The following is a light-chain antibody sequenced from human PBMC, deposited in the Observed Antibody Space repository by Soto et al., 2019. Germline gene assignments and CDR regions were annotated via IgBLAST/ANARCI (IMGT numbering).Light chain of an antibody. CDR1: QSISSN. Sequence: MVMTQSPATLSVSPGERATLSCRASQSISSNLAWYQQKPGLAPRLLIYGASTRATGIPDRFSGSGSGTEFTLTINSLQSGDFAVYYCQQYNDWPPRWTFGQGTKVEIK. CDR2: GAS. CDR3: QQYNDWPPRWT. V-gene: IGKV3D-15*01. J-gene: IGKJ1*01.